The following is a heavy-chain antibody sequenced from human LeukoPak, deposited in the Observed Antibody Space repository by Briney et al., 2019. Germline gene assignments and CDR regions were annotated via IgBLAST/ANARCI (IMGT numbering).Heavy chain of an antibody. CDR1: GFTFSSYA. CDR2: ITGSGDNT. CDR3: AKDPYGDYEGDY. J-gene: IGHJ4*02. D-gene: IGHD4-17*01. Sequence: PGGSLRLSCAVSGFTFSSYAMSWVRQAPGKGLEWVSTITGSGDNTYYADSVKGRFTISRDNSKNTLNLQMNSLRAEDTAVYYCAKDPYGDYEGDYWGQGTLVTVSS. V-gene: IGHV3-23*01.